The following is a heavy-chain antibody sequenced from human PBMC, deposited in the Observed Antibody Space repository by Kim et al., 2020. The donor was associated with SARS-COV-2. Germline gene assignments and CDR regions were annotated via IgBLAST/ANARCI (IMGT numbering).Heavy chain of an antibody. Sequence: GGSLRLSCAATGFIFKDYAMHWVRQAPGKGPDWLAVISYDGSDKHYADSVKGRFIISRDNSKNTVGLQMGSLSVEDTATYYCARANSSALHNLEVWGQGT. CDR1: GFIFKDYA. D-gene: IGHD3-22*01. CDR3: ARANSSALHNLEV. CDR2: ISYDGSDK. V-gene: IGHV3-33*05. J-gene: IGHJ4*02.